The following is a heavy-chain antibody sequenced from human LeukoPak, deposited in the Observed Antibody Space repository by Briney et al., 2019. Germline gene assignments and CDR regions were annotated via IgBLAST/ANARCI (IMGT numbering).Heavy chain of an antibody. CDR1: GFTFSNYG. CDR3: ARGKWEPLDY. J-gene: IGHJ4*02. V-gene: IGHV3-30*02. D-gene: IGHD1-26*01. Sequence: GGSLRLSCTSSGFTFSNYGIHWVRQAPGKGLEWVAFIRFDGSYKYYADSVKGRFTISRDNAKNSLYLQMNSLRAEDTAVYYCARGKWEPLDYWGQGTLVTVSS. CDR2: IRFDGSYK.